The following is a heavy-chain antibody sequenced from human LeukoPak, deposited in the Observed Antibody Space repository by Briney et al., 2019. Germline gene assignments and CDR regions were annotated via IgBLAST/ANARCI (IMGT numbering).Heavy chain of an antibody. Sequence: GGSLRLSCEASDFDFSSHAMTWVRQAPGKGLEWLSAISISGTKTYYGDSVKGRFTISRDNSKNTLYLQMNSLRAEDTAVYYCAKGYYDSSGYIFDYWGQGTLVTVSS. V-gene: IGHV3-23*01. J-gene: IGHJ4*02. CDR2: ISISGTKT. CDR3: AKGYYDSSGYIFDY. CDR1: DFDFSSHA. D-gene: IGHD3-22*01.